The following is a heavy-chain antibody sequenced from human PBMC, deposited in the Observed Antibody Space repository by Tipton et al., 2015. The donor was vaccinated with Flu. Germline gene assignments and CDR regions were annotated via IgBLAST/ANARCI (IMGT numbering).Heavy chain of an antibody. CDR1: GGSISSSSYH. CDR3: ATVSSYYFFFDS. D-gene: IGHD1-26*01. J-gene: IGHJ4*02. Sequence: TLSLTCTVSGGSISSSSYHWAWIRQPPGKGLGWIGSIYYTGNTYHTPSLESRVSISADTSKRQFSLKLTSVAAADTAVYYCATVSSYYFFFDSWGQGTLVTVSP. CDR2: IYYTGNT. V-gene: IGHV4-39*07.